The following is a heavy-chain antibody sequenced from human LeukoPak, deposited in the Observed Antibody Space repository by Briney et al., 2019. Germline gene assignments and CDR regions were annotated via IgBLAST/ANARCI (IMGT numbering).Heavy chain of an antibody. V-gene: IGHV3-7*01. CDR2: IKQDGSEK. Sequence: AGGSLRLSCAASGFTFSSHWMSWVRQAPGKGLEWVASIKQDGSEKYYVDSVKGRFTISRDNAKNSLYLQMNSLRAEDTALYYCAKVARYSYGPNYYYGMDVWGQGTTVTVSS. CDR1: GFTFSSHW. J-gene: IGHJ6*02. D-gene: IGHD5-18*01. CDR3: AKVARYSYGPNYYYGMDV.